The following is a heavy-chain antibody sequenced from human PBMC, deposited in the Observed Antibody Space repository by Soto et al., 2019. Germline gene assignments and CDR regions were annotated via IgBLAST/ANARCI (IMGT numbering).Heavy chain of an antibody. CDR2: IWYDGSNK. Sequence: QVQLVESGGGVVQPGRSLRLSCAASGFTFSSYGMHWVRQAPGKGLEWVAVIWYDGSNKYYADSVKGRFTISRDNSKNTLYLQMNSLRAEDTAVYYCARPVDYEGWYYFDYWGQGTLVTVSS. D-gene: IGHD4-17*01. CDR3: ARPVDYEGWYYFDY. J-gene: IGHJ4*02. V-gene: IGHV3-33*01. CDR1: GFTFSSYG.